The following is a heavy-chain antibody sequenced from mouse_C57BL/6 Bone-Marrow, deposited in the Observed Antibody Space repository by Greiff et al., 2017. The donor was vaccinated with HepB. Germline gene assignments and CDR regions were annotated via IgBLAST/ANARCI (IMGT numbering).Heavy chain of an antibody. D-gene: IGHD1-1*01. J-gene: IGHJ4*01. CDR1: GYTFTSYW. CDR2: IHPNSGST. Sequence: QVQLQQPGAELVKPGASVKLSCKASGYTFTSYWMHWVKQRPGQGLEWIGMIHPNSGSTNYNEKFKSKATLTVDKSSSTAYMQHSSLTSEDSAVYYCARLQFYGSIYYAMDYWGQGTSVTVSS. CDR3: ARLQFYGSIYYAMDY. V-gene: IGHV1-64*01.